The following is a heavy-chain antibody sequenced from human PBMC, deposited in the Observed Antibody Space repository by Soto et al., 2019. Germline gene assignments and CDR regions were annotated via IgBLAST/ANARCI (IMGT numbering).Heavy chain of an antibody. CDR2: IYYSGST. CDR3: ARDSTYYYDSSGPIVDAFDI. J-gene: IGHJ3*02. V-gene: IGHV4-59*01. Sequence: SETLSLTCTVSGGSISSYYWSWIRQPPGKGLEWTGYIYYSGSTNYNPSLKSRVTISVDTSKNQFSLKLSSVTAADTAVYYCARDSTYYYDSSGPIVDAFDIWGQGTMVTVSS. CDR1: GGSISSYY. D-gene: IGHD3-22*01.